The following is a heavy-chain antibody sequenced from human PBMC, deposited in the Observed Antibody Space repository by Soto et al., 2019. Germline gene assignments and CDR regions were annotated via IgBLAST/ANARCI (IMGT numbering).Heavy chain of an antibody. J-gene: IGHJ5*02. CDR2: IYYSGST. Sequence: SETLSLTCTVSGGSISSGDYYWSWLRQPPGKGLEWIGYIYYSGSTYYNPSLKSRVTILVDTSTNQFSLKLTSVTAADTAVYYCARLITMVRGVITWFDPWGQGTLVNVSS. CDR1: GGSISSGDYY. CDR3: ARLITMVRGVITWFDP. V-gene: IGHV4-30-4*01. D-gene: IGHD3-10*01.